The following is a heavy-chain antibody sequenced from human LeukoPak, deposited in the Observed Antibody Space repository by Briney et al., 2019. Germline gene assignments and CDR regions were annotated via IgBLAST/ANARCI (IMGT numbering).Heavy chain of an antibody. J-gene: IGHJ4*02. CDR1: GGSISSYY. CDR2: IYHSGST. Sequence: PSETLSLTCTVSGGSISSYYWSWIRQSPGKGLEWIGYIYHSGSTQCNPALKSRVTMSVDTSKNQFSLKLSSVTAADTAIYYSARFIYDSGGYYLDGWGQGILVTVSS. V-gene: IGHV4-59*08. CDR3: ARFIYDSGGYYLDG. D-gene: IGHD3-22*01.